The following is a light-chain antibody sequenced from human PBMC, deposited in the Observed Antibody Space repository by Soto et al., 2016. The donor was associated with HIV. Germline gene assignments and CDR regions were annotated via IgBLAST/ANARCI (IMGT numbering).Light chain of an antibody. J-gene: IGLJ2*01. Sequence: SYELTQPPSVSVAPGKTARITCGGNNIGSQSVRWYQQRPGQAPVLVVNDDSDRPSGIPERFSGSNSGNTATLTISRVEAGDEADYYCQVWDRSSDHVVFGGGTKFDRP. V-gene: IGLV3-21*03. CDR3: QVWDRSSDHVV. CDR1: NIGSQS. CDR2: DDS.